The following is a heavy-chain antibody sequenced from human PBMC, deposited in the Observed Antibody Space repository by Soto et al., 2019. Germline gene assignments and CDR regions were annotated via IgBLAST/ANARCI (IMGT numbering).Heavy chain of an antibody. Sequence: SETLSLTYTRSGDSISAYSWSSVRQPPGKGLEWIGNIHYNGNTKYNPSLKSRVSMSVDMSKNQFSLRLISVTAADTAKYFCAREGNLGRWLQPLDFWGQGTLVTVSS. J-gene: IGHJ4*02. CDR1: GDSISAYS. CDR2: IHYNGNT. V-gene: IGHV4-59*01. CDR3: AREGNLGRWLQPLDF. D-gene: IGHD5-12*01.